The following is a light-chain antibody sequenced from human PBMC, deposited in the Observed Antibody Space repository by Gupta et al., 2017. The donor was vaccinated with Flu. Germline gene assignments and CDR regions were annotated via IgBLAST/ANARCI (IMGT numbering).Light chain of an antibody. CDR2: GAS. V-gene: IGKV3-20*01. Sequence: EIVLTQSPGTLSSSPGERATLSCRASQSVSSSYLAWYQQKLGQAPRLLMYGASSRATGIPDRFSGSGSGTDFTLTINRLEPEDFAVYYCQLYGDSQTFGQGTKVEIK. J-gene: IGKJ1*01. CDR1: QSVSSSY. CDR3: QLYGDSQT.